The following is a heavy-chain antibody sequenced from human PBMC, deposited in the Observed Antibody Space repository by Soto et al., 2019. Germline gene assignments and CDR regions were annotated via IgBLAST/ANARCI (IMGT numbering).Heavy chain of an antibody. CDR1: GYIFTGYY. V-gene: IGHV1-3*01. D-gene: IGHD6-13*01. CDR2: INAGNGNT. J-gene: IGHJ5*02. CDR3: ARGIAAAGSRWFDP. Sequence: ASVKVSCKASGYIFTGYYMHWVRQAPGQRLEWMGWINAGNGNTKYSQKFQGRVTITRDTSASTAYMELSSLRSEDTAVYYCARGIAAAGSRWFDPWGQGTLVTVSS.